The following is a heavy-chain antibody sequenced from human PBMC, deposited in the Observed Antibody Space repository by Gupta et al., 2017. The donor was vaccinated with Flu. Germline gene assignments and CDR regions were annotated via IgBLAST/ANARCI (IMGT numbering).Heavy chain of an antibody. D-gene: IGHD5-18*01. Sequence: EVQLVESGGGLVQPGGSLRLSCAASGFSFSSYSMNWVRQVPGKGLEWVSYISSLSDSIDYADSVKGRFTMSRDNVRKSLYLQMNSLRADDTAVYYCASGGYNYGPGNSVQSTQRFDYWGRGTLVIVSS. V-gene: IGHV3-48*01. J-gene: IGHJ4*02. CDR2: ISSLSDSI. CDR3: ASGGYNYGPGNSVQSTQRFDY. CDR1: GFSFSSYS.